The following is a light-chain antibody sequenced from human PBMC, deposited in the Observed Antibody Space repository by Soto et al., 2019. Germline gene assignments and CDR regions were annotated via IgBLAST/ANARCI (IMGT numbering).Light chain of an antibody. CDR2: GAS. V-gene: IGKV3-20*01. Sequence: EIVLTQSPGTLSLSPGERATLSCRASQSVRSSYLALYQQKPGQAPRLLIYGASSRATGIPDRFSGSGSGIDFTLTISRLEPEDFAVYYCQQYGRSPPWTFGQGTKVEIK. CDR3: QQYGRSPPWT. J-gene: IGKJ1*01. CDR1: QSVRSSY.